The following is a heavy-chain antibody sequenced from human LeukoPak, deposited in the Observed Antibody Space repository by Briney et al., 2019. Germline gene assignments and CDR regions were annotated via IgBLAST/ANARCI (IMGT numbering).Heavy chain of an antibody. Sequence: GRSLRLSCAASGFTFSSYAMHWVRQAPGKGLEWVAVISYDGSNKYYADSVKGRFTISRDNSKNTLYLQMNSLRAEDTAVYYCARDPGSSSWYTGRNWFDPWGQGTLVTVSS. CDR2: ISYDGSNK. V-gene: IGHV3-30*04. CDR1: GFTFSSYA. J-gene: IGHJ5*02. D-gene: IGHD6-13*01. CDR3: ARDPGSSSWYTGRNWFDP.